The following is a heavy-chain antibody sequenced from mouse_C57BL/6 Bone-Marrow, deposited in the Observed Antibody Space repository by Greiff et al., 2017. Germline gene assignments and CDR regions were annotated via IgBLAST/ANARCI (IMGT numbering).Heavy chain of an antibody. D-gene: IGHD1-1*01. CDR3: ARRGSSCYYDIEG. J-gene: IGHJ4*01. CDR1: GFTFSDYY. CDR2: ISNGGGST. V-gene: IGHV5-12*01. Sequence: EVMLVESGGGLVQPGGSLKLSCAASGFTFSDYYMYWVRQTPEKRLEWVAYISNGGGSTYYPDTVKGRFTISRDNAKNTLYLQMSRLKSEDTAVYYCARRGSSCYYDIEGWGKGTSVTVSS.